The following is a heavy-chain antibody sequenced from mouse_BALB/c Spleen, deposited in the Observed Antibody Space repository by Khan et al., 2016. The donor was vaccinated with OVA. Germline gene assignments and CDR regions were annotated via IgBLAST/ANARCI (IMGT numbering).Heavy chain of an antibody. CDR1: GFSLTTYG. V-gene: IGHV2-2*02. Sequence: QVQLKQSGPGLVQPSQSLSITCTVSGFSLTTYGVHWVRQSPGKGLEWLGVIWSGGSTDYNAPFISSLSISKDSSKSQVFFKMNSLQVNDTAIYYCARNYDYDEGLAYWGQGTLVTVSA. D-gene: IGHD2-4*01. CDR2: IWSGGST. CDR3: ARNYDYDEGLAY. J-gene: IGHJ3*01.